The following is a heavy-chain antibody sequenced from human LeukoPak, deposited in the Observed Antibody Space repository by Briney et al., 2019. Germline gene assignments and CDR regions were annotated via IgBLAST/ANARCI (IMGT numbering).Heavy chain of an antibody. J-gene: IGHJ4*02. CDR1: GGSFSAFY. Sequence: SETLSLTCAVYGGSFSAFYWNWIRQPPGKGLEWVGEVNHSGSTYYNPSLKSRVTFSVDTSKKQFSLKLTSVTAADTAVYYCARVLEYYDSSGGDYWGQGTLVTVSS. CDR2: VNHSGST. V-gene: IGHV4-34*01. D-gene: IGHD3-22*01. CDR3: ARVLEYYDSSGGDY.